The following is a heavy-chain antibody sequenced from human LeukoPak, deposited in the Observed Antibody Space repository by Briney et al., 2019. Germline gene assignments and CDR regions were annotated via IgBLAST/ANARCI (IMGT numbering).Heavy chain of an antibody. V-gene: IGHV4-31*03. D-gene: IGHD5/OR15-5a*01. CDR1: GGSISSGGYY. CDR2: IYYSGST. CDR3: ARGVPPHFPWFDP. J-gene: IGHJ5*02. Sequence: SETLSLTCTVSGGSISSGGYYWSWIRQQPGKGLEWIGYIYYSGSTYYNPSLKSRVTISVDTSKNQFSLKLSSVTAADTAVYYCARGVPPHFPWFDPWGQGTLVTVSS.